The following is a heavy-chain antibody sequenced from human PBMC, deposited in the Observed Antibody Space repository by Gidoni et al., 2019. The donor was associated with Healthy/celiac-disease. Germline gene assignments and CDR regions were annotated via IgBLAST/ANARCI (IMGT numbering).Heavy chain of an antibody. CDR1: GFTFGDYA. V-gene: IGHV3-49*05. J-gene: IGHJ4*02. CDR3: TRGDGSGSYPFDY. CDR2: IRSKAYGGTT. Sequence: EVQLVESGGGLVKPGRSLRLSCTASGFTFGDYAMSLFRQAPWKGMDWLGLIRSKAYGGTTEYAASVKGRFTISRDDSKSIAYLQMNSLKTEDTAVYYCTRGDGSGSYPFDYWGQGTLVTVSS. D-gene: IGHD3-10*01.